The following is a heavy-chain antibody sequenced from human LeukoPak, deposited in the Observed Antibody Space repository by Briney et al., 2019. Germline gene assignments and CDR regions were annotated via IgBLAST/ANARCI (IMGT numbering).Heavy chain of an antibody. D-gene: IGHD3-16*02. Sequence: ASETLSLTCTVSGGSTSSSSYYWGWIRQPPGKGLEWIGSIYYSGSTYYNPSLKSRVTISVDTSKNQFSLKLSSVTAADTAVYYCASLYDYVWGSYRYSKFDYWGQGTLVTVSS. V-gene: IGHV4-39*07. CDR2: IYYSGST. J-gene: IGHJ4*02. CDR3: ASLYDYVWGSYRYSKFDY. CDR1: GGSTSSSSYY.